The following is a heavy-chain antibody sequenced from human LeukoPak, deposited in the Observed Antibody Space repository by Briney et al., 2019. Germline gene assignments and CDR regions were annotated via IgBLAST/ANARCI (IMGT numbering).Heavy chain of an antibody. V-gene: IGHV1-18*01. Sequence: ASVKVSCTASGYTFTSYGISWVRQAPGQGLEWMGWFSAYNGNTNYAQKLQGRVTMTTDTFTSTAYMELRSLRSDDTAVYYCARHLCSTSCYRGAYFDYWGQGTLVTVSS. J-gene: IGHJ4*02. D-gene: IGHD2-2*02. CDR2: FSAYNGNT. CDR3: ARHLCSTSCYRGAYFDY. CDR1: GYTFTSYG.